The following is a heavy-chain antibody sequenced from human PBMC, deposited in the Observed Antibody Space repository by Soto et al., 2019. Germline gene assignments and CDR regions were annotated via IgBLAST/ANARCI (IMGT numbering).Heavy chain of an antibody. D-gene: IGHD6-6*01. Sequence: EVQLVQSGAEVKKPGESLKISCKGSGYSFTSYWIGWVRQMPGKGLEWMGIIYPGDSDTRYSPSFQGQVTISADKSISTAYLQCSSLKATNPAMYYCARHFEYSSSGIDCWGQANLVTVTS. V-gene: IGHV5-51*01. CDR3: ARHFEYSSSGIDC. J-gene: IGHJ4*02. CDR2: IYPGDSDT. CDR1: GYSFTSYW.